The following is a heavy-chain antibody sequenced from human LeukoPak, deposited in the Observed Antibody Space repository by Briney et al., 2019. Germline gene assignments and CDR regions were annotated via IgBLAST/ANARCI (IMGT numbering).Heavy chain of an antibody. J-gene: IGHJ3*02. Sequence: GASVKVSCEVSGYTLTELSMHWVRQAPGKGLEWMGGFDPEDGETIYAQKFQGRVTMTEDTSTDTAYMELSSLRSEDTAVYYCATELAGWRTVGNAFDIWGQGTMVTVSS. CDR2: FDPEDGET. D-gene: IGHD4-23*01. CDR3: ATELAGWRTVGNAFDI. V-gene: IGHV1-24*01. CDR1: GYTLTELS.